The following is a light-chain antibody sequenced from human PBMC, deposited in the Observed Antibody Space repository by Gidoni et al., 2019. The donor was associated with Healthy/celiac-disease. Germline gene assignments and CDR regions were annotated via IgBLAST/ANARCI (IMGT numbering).Light chain of an antibody. CDR1: QSVSSY. V-gene: IGKV3-11*01. Sequence: DIVLTQPPTTLSLSPGERATLSCRASQSVSSYLAWYQQKPGQAPRLLIYDASNRATGIPARFSGSGSGTDFTLTISSLEPEEFAVYYCQQRSNWLTFGGGTKVEIK. CDR3: QQRSNWLT. CDR2: DAS. J-gene: IGKJ4*01.